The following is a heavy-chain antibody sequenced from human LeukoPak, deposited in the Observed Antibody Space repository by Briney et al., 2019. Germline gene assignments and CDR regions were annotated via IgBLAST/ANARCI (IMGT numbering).Heavy chain of an antibody. CDR1: GGSINSGDYY. CDR3: ASSNFWSGYYLNRYFDY. D-gene: IGHD3-3*01. V-gene: IGHV4-30-4*01. J-gene: IGHJ4*02. CDR2: IYDSGST. Sequence: SQTLSLTCSVSGGSINSGDYYWSWIRQPPGKGLEWIGYIYDSGSTYYNPSLKSRVIISVDTSKNQFSLKLSSVTAADTAVYYCASSNFWSGYYLNRYFDYWGQGTLVTVSS.